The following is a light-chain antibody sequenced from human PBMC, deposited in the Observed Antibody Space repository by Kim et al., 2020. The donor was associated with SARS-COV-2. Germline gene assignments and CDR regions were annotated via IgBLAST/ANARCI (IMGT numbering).Light chain of an antibody. J-gene: IGLJ2*01. V-gene: IGLV3-19*01. Sequence: ALGHTFRITCQGDSLRSYYASWYQQKPGQAPVLVIYGKNNRPSGIPDRFSGSSSGNTASLTITGAQAEDEADYYCNSRDSSGNHLVFGGGTQLTVL. CDR1: SLRSYY. CDR2: GKN. CDR3: NSRDSSGNHLV.